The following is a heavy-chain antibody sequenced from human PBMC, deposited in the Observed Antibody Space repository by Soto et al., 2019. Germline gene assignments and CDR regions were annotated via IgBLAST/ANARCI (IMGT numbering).Heavy chain of an antibody. CDR1: GYSFTSYW. D-gene: IGHD3-3*01. J-gene: IGHJ6*02. Sequence: GESLKISCKGSGYSFTSYWISWVRQMPGKGLEWMGRIDPSDSYTNYSPSFQGHVTISADKSISTAYLQWSSLKASDTAMYYCARMSYDFWSGLYGMDVWGQGPTVTVYS. CDR2: IDPSDSYT. CDR3: ARMSYDFWSGLYGMDV. V-gene: IGHV5-10-1*01.